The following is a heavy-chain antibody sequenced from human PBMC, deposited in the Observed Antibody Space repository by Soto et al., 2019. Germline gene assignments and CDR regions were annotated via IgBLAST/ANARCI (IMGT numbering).Heavy chain of an antibody. CDR1: GFTFSSYA. CDR3: AKDPDWNDVGWFDP. D-gene: IGHD1-1*01. CDR2: ISGSGGST. Sequence: GGSLRLSCAASGFTFSSYAMSWVRQAPGKGLEWVSAISGSGGSTYYADSVKGRFTISRDNSKNALYLQMNSLRAEDTAVYYCAKDPDWNDVGWFDPWGQGTLVTVSS. J-gene: IGHJ5*02. V-gene: IGHV3-23*01.